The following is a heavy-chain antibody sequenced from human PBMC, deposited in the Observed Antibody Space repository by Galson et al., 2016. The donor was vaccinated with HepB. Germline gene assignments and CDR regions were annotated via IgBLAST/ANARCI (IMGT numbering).Heavy chain of an antibody. J-gene: IGHJ6*02. CDR1: GFTFSSYP. V-gene: IGHV3-48*04. CDR2: ISRSSSSI. D-gene: IGHD3-3*01. Sequence: SLRLSCAASGFTFSSYPINWVRQAPGKGLEWVSYISRSSSSIYYGDSVKGRFTISRDDAKNLLYLQMSSLRAEDTAVYFCARGLGDFWSGVRSRGAMDVWGQGTTVTVSS. CDR3: ARGLGDFWSGVRSRGAMDV.